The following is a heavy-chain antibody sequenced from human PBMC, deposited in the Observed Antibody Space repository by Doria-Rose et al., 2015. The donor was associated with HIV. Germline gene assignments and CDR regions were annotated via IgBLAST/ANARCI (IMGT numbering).Heavy chain of an antibody. V-gene: IGHV2-26*01. D-gene: IGHD6-13*01. CDR2: HFSDDER. J-gene: IGHJ4*02. CDR1: GVSLSSPGMG. Sequence: QVTLKESGPVLVKPTETLTLTCTVSGVSLSSPGMGVSWIRQPPGKALEWLAEHFSDDERSYKTSLKSRLTISRGTSKSQVVLTMTDMDPVDTATYYCARIKSSRWYHKYYFDFWGQGTLVIVSA. CDR3: ARIKSSRWYHKYYFDF.